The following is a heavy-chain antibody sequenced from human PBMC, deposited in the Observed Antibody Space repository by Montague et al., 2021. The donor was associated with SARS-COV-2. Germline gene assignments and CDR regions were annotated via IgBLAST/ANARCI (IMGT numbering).Heavy chain of an antibody. V-gene: IGHV4-30-4*08. CDR1: GVSIISGDYY. CDR3: ARGVMTSWAGFDS. Sequence: TLSLTCSVSGVSIISGDYYWTWIRQPPGKGLEWIGNIYTNGATDYNPSLKSRLTLSVDTSRNELSLTLTSVTAADTAVYYCARGVMTSWAGFDSWGQGTLVTVSS. J-gene: IGHJ4*02. CDR2: IYTNGAT. D-gene: IGHD3-16*01.